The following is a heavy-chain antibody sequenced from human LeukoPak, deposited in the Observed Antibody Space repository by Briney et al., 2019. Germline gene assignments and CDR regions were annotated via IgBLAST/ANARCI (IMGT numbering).Heavy chain of an antibody. CDR3: AGGATTVSRGPIAF. Sequence: PGGSLRLSCAASGFSVSSNYMTWVRQAPGKGLEWVSIIYSAGSAYYADSLRGRFTISRDNSKNTLHLQMHSLTAEDTAVYYCAGGATTVSRGPIAFWGQGTLVTVSS. CDR1: GFSVSSNY. V-gene: IGHV3-53*01. D-gene: IGHD4-17*01. CDR2: IYSAGSA. J-gene: IGHJ3*01.